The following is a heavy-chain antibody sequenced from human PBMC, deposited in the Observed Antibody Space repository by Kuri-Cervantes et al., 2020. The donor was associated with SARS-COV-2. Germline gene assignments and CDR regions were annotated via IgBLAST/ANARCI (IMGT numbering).Heavy chain of an antibody. V-gene: IGHV4-34*01. CDR1: GGSFIGYY. CDR2: INHSGST. J-gene: IGHJ6*02. CDR3: ARGPGLYSRKAYGMDV. D-gene: IGHD3-16*02. Sequence: SQTLSLTCAVYGGSFIGYYWSWIRQPPGKGLEWIGEINHSGSTNYNPSLKSRVTISVDTSKNQFSLKLSSVTAADTAVYYCARGPGLYSRKAYGMDVWGQGTTVTVSS.